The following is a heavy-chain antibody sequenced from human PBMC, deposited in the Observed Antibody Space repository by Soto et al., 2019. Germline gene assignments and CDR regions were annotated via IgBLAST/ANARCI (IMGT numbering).Heavy chain of an antibody. Sequence: EVQLVESGGGLVKPGGSLRLSCAASGFTFSAYTMNWVRQAPGPGLEWVSSLDPSSTYIYYADSVKGRSTPSRDNAKNPLFLRLNSQRADETALYYCVRGSYGDYDSWGQGTLVTVSS. CDR2: LDPSSTYI. CDR1: GFTFSAYT. V-gene: IGHV3-21*02. J-gene: IGHJ5*01. CDR3: VRGSYGDYDS. D-gene: IGHD4-17*01.